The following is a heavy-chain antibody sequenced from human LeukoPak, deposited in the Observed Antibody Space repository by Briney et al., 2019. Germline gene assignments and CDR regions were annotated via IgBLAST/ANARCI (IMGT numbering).Heavy chain of an antibody. CDR1: RFTFSSYA. D-gene: IGHD3-22*01. CDR2: ISGSGGST. V-gene: IGHV3-23*01. Sequence: GGSLRLSCAASRFTFSSYAMSWVRQAPGKGLEWVSAISGSGGSTYYADSVKGRFTISRDNAKNSLYLQMNSLRAEDTAVYYCARDSRSGPFDYWGQGTLVTVSS. J-gene: IGHJ4*02. CDR3: ARDSRSGPFDY.